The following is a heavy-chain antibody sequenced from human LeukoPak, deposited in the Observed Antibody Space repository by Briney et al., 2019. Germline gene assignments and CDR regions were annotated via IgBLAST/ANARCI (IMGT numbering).Heavy chain of an antibody. D-gene: IGHD5/OR15-5a*01. J-gene: IGHJ4*02. Sequence: ASVKVSCKASGYTFTSYYMHWVRQAPGQGLEWMGIINPSGGSTSYAQKFQGRVTMTTDTSTSTAYMELRSLRSDDTAVYYCARTKERSNYFDYWGQGTLVTVSS. CDR3: ARTKERSNYFDY. V-gene: IGHV1-46*01. CDR2: INPSGGST. CDR1: GYTFTSYY.